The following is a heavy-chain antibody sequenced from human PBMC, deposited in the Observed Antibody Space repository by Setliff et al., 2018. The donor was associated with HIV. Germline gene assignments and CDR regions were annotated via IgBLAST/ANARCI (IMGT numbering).Heavy chain of an antibody. CDR1: GVSTISSSSSYY. Sequence: PSETLSLTCIVSGVSTISSSSSYYWGWIRQPPGKGLEWIGYISHSGITYYNPSLKSRVTISVDTSKNYFSLRLSSVTAADTAVYYCASQGAVTGHAFDSWGPGALVTVSS. CDR3: ASQGAVTGHAFDS. D-gene: IGHD6-19*01. CDR2: ISHSGIT. V-gene: IGHV4-39*02. J-gene: IGHJ4*02.